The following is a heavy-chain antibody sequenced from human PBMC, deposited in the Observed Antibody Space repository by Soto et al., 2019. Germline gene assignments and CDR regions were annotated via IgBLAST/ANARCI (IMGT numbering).Heavy chain of an antibody. Sequence: QVQLVQSGAEVKKPGASVKVSCKASGYTFTSYGISWVRQAPGQGLEWMGWISAYNGNTNYAQKLQGRVTMTTDTNTSTAYMELRSLRSDDTAVYYCAGSHEYSSSSGQVDYWCQGTLVTVAS. CDR2: ISAYNGNT. CDR1: GYTFTSYG. CDR3: AGSHEYSSSSGQVDY. V-gene: IGHV1-18*04. D-gene: IGHD6-6*01. J-gene: IGHJ4*02.